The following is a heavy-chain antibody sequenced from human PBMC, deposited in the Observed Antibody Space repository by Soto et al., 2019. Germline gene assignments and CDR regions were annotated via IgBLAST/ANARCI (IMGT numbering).Heavy chain of an antibody. CDR2: INAYNGNT. J-gene: IGHJ3*02. Sequence: ASVKVSCKASGYTFTSYGISWVRQAPGQGLEWMGWINAYNGNTNYAQKLQARVIMTTDTTFSSANMELRRLRSDDTAVYYCARVGVAVIWDAVDIWGQGTMVTVSS. CDR3: ARVGVAVIWDAVDI. D-gene: IGHD6-19*01. CDR1: GYTFTSYG. V-gene: IGHV1-18*01.